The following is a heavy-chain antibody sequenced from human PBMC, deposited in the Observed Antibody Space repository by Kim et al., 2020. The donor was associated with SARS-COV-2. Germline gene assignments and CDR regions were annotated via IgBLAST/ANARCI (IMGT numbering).Heavy chain of an antibody. Sequence: SETLSLTCTVSGGSISSSSYYWGWIRQPPGKGLEWIGSIYYSGSTYYNPSLKSRVTISVDTSKNQFSLKLSSVTAADTAVYYCARRAGSGGSCYYDWGQG. V-gene: IGHV4-39*01. J-gene: IGHJ1*01. CDR3: ARRAGSGGSCYYD. CDR1: GGSISSSSYY. CDR2: IYYSGST. D-gene: IGHD2-15*01.